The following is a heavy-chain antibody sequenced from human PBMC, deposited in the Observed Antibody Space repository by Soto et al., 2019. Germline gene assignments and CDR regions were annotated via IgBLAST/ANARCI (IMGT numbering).Heavy chain of an antibody. V-gene: IGHV4-4*09. CDR2: TFSRGSA. J-gene: IGHJ4*02. D-gene: IGHD1-26*01. Sequence: PSETLSLTCTVSGDSIGNSHWSWIRQPPGKGLEWIGLTFSRGSATYNPSLKSRVTISVDTSKNQLSLKLTSVTAADTAVYFCARHHPRTLGELGIPFAFWGKRTLVIVSS. CDR3: ARHHPRTLGELGIPFAF. CDR1: GDSIGNSH.